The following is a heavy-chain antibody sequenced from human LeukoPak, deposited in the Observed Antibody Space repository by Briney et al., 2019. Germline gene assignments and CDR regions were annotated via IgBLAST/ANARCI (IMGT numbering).Heavy chain of an antibody. Sequence: GGSLRLSCVASGFTFSSYTMNWVRQAPGKGLEWVSSISSSSRYIYYADSVRGQFTISRDNAKNSLYLQMNSLRAEDTAVYYCARGSEYCSGGTCYLNWFDPWGQGTLVTVSS. J-gene: IGHJ5*02. D-gene: IGHD2-15*01. CDR2: ISSSSRYI. CDR1: GFTFSSYT. V-gene: IGHV3-21*01. CDR3: ARGSEYCSGGTCYLNWFDP.